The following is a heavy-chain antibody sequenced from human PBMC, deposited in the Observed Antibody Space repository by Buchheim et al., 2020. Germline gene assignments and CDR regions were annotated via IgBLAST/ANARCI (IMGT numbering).Heavy chain of an antibody. J-gene: IGHJ6*02. CDR2: IYYSGST. V-gene: IGHV4-59*01. D-gene: IGHD3-22*01. CDR3: ARDSYYYDSSGYYEWNYYYYGMDV. CDR1: GGSISSYY. Sequence: QVQLQESGPGLVKPSETLSLTCTVSGGSISSYYWSWIRQPPGKGLEWIGYIYYSGSTNYNPSLKSRVTISVDTSKNQFSLKLSPVTAADTAVYYCARDSYYYDSSGYYEWNYYYYGMDVWGQGTT.